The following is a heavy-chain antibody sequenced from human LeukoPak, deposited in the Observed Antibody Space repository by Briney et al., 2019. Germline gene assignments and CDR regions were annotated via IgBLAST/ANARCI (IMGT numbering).Heavy chain of an antibody. Sequence: GGSLRLSCAASGFTFSSYAMSWVRQAPGKGLEWVSAISNNGGGTNYADSVKGRFTISRDNSKNTLYLEVNSLRVEDTAVYYCAKGQVLDEHHYYYMDVWGKGTTVTVSS. V-gene: IGHV3-23*01. CDR1: GFTFSSYA. D-gene: IGHD3/OR15-3a*01. CDR3: AKGQVLDEHHYYYMDV. J-gene: IGHJ6*03. CDR2: ISNNGGGT.